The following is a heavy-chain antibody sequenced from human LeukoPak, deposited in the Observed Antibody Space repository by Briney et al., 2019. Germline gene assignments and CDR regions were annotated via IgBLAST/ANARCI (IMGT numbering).Heavy chain of an antibody. Sequence: SETLSLTCTVSGGSISSYHWSWIRQPPGKGLEWIGYIYYSGSTNYNPSLKSRVTISVDTSKNQFSLKLSSVTAADTAVYYCARDGYNYALDYWGQGTLVTVSS. CDR2: IYYSGST. J-gene: IGHJ4*02. D-gene: IGHD5-24*01. V-gene: IGHV4-59*01. CDR1: GGSISSYH. CDR3: ARDGYNYALDY.